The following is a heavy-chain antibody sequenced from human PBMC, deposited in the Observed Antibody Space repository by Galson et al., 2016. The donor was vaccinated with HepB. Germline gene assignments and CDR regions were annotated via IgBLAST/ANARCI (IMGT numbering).Heavy chain of an antibody. D-gene: IGHD1-26*01. V-gene: IGHV3-13*01. CDR1: GFTFSTHD. CDR3: AGGTYSDLDY. CDR2: IGIAGDT. Sequence: SLRLSCAASGFTFSTHDMHWVRQAPGKGLEWVSPIGIAGDTYYLGSVKGRFTISRENAKNSLYLQMNSLRVEDTAVYYCAGGTYSDLDYWGQGTLVTVSS. J-gene: IGHJ4*02.